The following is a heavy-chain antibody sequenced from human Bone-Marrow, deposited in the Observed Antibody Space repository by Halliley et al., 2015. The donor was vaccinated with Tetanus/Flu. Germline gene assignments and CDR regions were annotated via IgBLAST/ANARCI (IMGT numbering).Heavy chain of an antibody. J-gene: IGHJ5*01. CDR2: IYPGDSDT. CDR3: ARQWGGGWYDS. Sequence: LEWMGIIYPGDSDTRFRPSFQGQVTISADKSNSPAYLQWSSLKASDTAIYYCARQWGGGWYDSWGQGTLVTVSS. D-gene: IGHD2-15*01. V-gene: IGHV5-51*01.